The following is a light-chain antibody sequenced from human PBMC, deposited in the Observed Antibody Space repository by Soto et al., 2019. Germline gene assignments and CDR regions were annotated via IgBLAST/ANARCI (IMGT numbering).Light chain of an antibody. Sequence: IVLTQSPGTLSSSPGERVTLSCRASQSVSTNSLAWYQQKPGQAPRLLIYGATRRASGIPDRFSGSGPGTDFTLTISRLEPEDFAMYYCQQYVTSPLTFGGGTEVDI. V-gene: IGKV3-20*01. CDR1: QSVSTNS. CDR2: GAT. CDR3: QQYVTSPLT. J-gene: IGKJ4*01.